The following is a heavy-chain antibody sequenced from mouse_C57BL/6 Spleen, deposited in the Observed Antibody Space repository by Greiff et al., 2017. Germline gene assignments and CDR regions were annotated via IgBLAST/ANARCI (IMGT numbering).Heavy chain of an antibody. CDR3: ARKGYYRGGAMDY. D-gene: IGHD2-3*01. Sequence: QVQLKQPGTELVKPGASVKLSCKASGYTFTSYWMHWVQQRPGQGLEWIGNINPSNGGTNYNEKFKSKATLTVDKSSSTAYMQRSSLTSEDSAVYYCARKGYYRGGAMDYWGQGTSVTVSS. J-gene: IGHJ4*01. V-gene: IGHV1-53*01. CDR1: GYTFTSYW. CDR2: INPSNGGT.